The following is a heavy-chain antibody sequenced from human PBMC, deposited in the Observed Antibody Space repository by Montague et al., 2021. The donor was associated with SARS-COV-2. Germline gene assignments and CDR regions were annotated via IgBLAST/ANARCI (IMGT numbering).Heavy chain of an antibody. Sequence: SLRLSCAASGFTFSNAWMSWVRQAPGKGLEWVGRIKSKTDGGTTDYAAPVKGRFTISRDDSKNTLYLQMNSLKTEDTAVYYCTTDPPPAGTYYYYYYTDVWGKGTTVTVSS. D-gene: IGHD1-14*01. V-gene: IGHV3-15*01. CDR3: TTDPPPAGTYYYYYYTDV. J-gene: IGHJ6*03. CDR2: IKSKTDGGTT. CDR1: GFTFSNAW.